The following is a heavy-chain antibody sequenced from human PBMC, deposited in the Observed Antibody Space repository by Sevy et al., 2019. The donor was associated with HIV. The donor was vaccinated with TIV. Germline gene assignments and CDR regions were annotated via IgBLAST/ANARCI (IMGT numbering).Heavy chain of an antibody. CDR1: GYTFTSYG. D-gene: IGHD3-10*01. CDR3: ARRGGDYYGIDV. Sequence: ASVKVYCKASGYTFTSYGIRWVRQAPGQGLEWMGWIFAYNGHTNYAQKLQGRVTVTTDTSTSTAYMELKSLRSDDTAVYYCARRGGDYYGIDVRGQGTTVTVSS. J-gene: IGHJ6*02. CDR2: IFAYNGHT. V-gene: IGHV1-18*04.